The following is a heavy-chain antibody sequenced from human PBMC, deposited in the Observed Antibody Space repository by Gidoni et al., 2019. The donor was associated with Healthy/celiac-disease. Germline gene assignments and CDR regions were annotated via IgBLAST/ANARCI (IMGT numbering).Heavy chain of an antibody. CDR2: INPNSGGT. CDR1: GYTLTGYY. CDR3: FFKADIVVVPAAISEGVFDY. V-gene: IGHV1-2*02. J-gene: IGHJ4*02. D-gene: IGHD2-2*02. Sequence: QVQLVQSGAEVQKPGASVKVSCKASGYTLTGYYMHWVRQAPGQGIAWMGWINPNSGGTNYAQKFQGRVTRTRDTSISTAYMELSRLRSDDTAVYYCFFKADIVVVPAAISEGVFDYWGQGTLVTVSS.